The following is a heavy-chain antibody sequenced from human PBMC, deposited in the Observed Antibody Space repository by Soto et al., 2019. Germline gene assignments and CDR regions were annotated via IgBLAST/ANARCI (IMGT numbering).Heavy chain of an antibody. CDR3: GYGSGSYLFY. Sequence: QVQLVQSGAEVKKPGSSVKVSCKASGGTFSSYTISWVRQAPGQGLEWMGRIIPILGIANYAQKFQGRVTITADKSTSTAYMELSSLRSEDTGVYYCGYGSGSYLFYWGQGTLVTVSS. J-gene: IGHJ4*02. CDR1: GGTFSSYT. CDR2: IIPILGIA. V-gene: IGHV1-69*02. D-gene: IGHD3-10*01.